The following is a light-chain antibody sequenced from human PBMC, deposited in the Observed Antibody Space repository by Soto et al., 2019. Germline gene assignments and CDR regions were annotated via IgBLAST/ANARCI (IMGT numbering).Light chain of an antibody. CDR2: GAS. CDR3: LQDINYPWT. J-gene: IGKJ1*01. V-gene: IGKV1-6*01. CDR1: QSISSY. Sequence: IQMTQSRSSLSSSVGDIFTITCRASQSISSYLNWYQQKPGKPPKVLIYGASNLQSGVPPRFSGSGSGTDFTLAISSLQPEDSATYYCLQDINYPWTFGQGTKVDI.